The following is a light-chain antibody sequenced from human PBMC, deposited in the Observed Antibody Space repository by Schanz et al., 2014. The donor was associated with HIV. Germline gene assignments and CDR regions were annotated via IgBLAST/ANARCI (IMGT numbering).Light chain of an antibody. CDR2: EVS. V-gene: IGLV2-14*02. CDR1: SSGRGGYNF. CDR3: SSYTTSSTLV. Sequence: QSALTQPASVSGSPGQSITISCTGTSSGRGGYNFLSRYQQHPGKVPKLMIYEVSKRPSGASNRFSGSKSGNTASLTISGLQAEDEADYYCSSYTTSSTLVFGGGTKLTVL. J-gene: IGLJ2*01.